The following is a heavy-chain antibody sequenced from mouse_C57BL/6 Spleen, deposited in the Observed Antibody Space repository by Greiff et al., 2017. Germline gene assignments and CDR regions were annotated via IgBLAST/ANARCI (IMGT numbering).Heavy chain of an antibody. Sequence: EVQLVESGGSLVKPGGYLKLSCAASGFTFRDYGMHWVRQALEKGLEWVAYISSGSSTISSAGTGKGRFTIYRANAKNTLFLQITSLRSEDTAMYDCARSDDYDGYFEVWGTGTTVTVSS. J-gene: IGHJ1*03. CDR3: ARSDDYDGYFEV. CDR1: GFTFRDYG. D-gene: IGHD2-4*01. V-gene: IGHV5-17*01. CDR2: ISSGSSTI.